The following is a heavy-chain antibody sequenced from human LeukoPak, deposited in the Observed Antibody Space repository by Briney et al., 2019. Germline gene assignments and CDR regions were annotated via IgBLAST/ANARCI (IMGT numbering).Heavy chain of an antibody. CDR1: GYTFTSYA. J-gene: IGHJ6*02. CDR2: INAGNGNT. D-gene: IGHD3-9*01. Sequence: GASVTVSCKASGYTFTSYAMHWVRQAPGQRLEWMGWINAGNGNTKYSQKFQGRVTITRDTSASTAYMELSSLRSEDTAVYYCARCHYDILTGYLTPYYYYGMDVWGQGTTVTVSS. V-gene: IGHV1-3*01. CDR3: ARCHYDILTGYLTPYYYYGMDV.